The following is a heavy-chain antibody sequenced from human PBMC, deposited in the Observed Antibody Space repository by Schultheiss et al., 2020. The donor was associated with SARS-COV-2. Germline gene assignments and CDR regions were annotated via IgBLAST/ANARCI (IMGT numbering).Heavy chain of an antibody. D-gene: IGHD6-13*01. V-gene: IGHV4-4*02. CDR2: IYHSGST. J-gene: IGHJ6*02. Sequence: GSLRLSCAASGFTFSSYGMHWIRQPPGKGLEWIGEIYHSGSTNYNPSLKSRVTISVDKSKNQFSLKLSSVTAADTAVYYCARDGDGYSSSWTEMDVWGQGTTVTVAS. CDR1: GFTFSSYG. CDR3: ARDGDGYSSSWTEMDV.